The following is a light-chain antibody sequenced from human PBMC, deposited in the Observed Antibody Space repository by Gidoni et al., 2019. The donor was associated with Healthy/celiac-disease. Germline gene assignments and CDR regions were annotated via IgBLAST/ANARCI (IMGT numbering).Light chain of an antibody. Sequence: EIVMTQSPATLSVSPGERATLSCRASQSVSSNLAWYQHKPGQAPRLLIYGASTRATGIPARFSGSGSGTEFTLTISRLQSEDFAVYYCQKYNNWPYTFGQGTKLEIK. CDR3: QKYNNWPYT. CDR1: QSVSSN. J-gene: IGKJ2*01. V-gene: IGKV3-15*01. CDR2: GAS.